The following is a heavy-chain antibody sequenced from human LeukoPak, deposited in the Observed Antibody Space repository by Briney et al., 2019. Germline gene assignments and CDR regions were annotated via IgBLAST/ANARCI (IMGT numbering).Heavy chain of an antibody. D-gene: IGHD2-15*01. CDR1: GVTFSSYW. Sequence: GGSLRLSCAASGVTFSSYWMAWVRQAPGKGLEWVANIKQDGSEKHYVDSVKGRFTISRDNAKNSLYLQMNSLRAEDTAVYYCARHGYCSGGSCYWDYWGQGTLVTVSS. CDR3: ARHGYCSGGSCYWDY. J-gene: IGHJ4*02. V-gene: IGHV3-7*05. CDR2: IKQDGSEK.